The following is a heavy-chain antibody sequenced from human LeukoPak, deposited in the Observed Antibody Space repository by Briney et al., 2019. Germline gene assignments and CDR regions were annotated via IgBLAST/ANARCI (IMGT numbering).Heavy chain of an antibody. J-gene: IGHJ4*02. CDR1: EGTFSSYA. V-gene: IGHV1-69*13. CDR2: IIPIFGTA. Sequence: EASVKVSCKASEGTFSSYAISWVRQAPGQGLEWMGGIIPIFGTANYAQKFQGRVTITADESMSTAYMELSSLGSEDTAVYYCARGGGYYYDSSGYYYGSRWGQGTLVTVSS. D-gene: IGHD3-22*01. CDR3: ARGGGYYYDSSGYYYGSR.